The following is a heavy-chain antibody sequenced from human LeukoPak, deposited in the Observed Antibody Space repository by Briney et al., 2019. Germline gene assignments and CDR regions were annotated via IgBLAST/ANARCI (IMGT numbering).Heavy chain of an antibody. V-gene: IGHV6-1*01. D-gene: IGHD2-2*01. CDR1: GDSDSSNSVT. Sequence: SQTLSLTCDISGDSDSSNSVTWNWIRQSPSRGLEWLGRTYYRSTWYNDYAVSVRGRITVNPDTSKNQFSLHLNSVTPEDTAVYYCARRLTQYDCFDPWGQGILVTVSS. CDR3: ARRLTQYDCFDP. CDR2: TYYRSTWYN. J-gene: IGHJ5*02.